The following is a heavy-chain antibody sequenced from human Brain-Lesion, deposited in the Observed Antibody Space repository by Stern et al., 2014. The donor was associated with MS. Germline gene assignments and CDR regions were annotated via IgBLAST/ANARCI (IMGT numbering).Heavy chain of an antibody. CDR3: ARETGGYTYGDTDFFDY. J-gene: IGHJ4*02. Sequence: QLQLQESGPGLVKPSQTLSLTCIVSGGSISSGSFYWNWIRQPAGKGLEWIGRIYSSGSTNYNPYLTSRVTISGDTSTNQFSLKMISMTAADTAVYYCARETGGYTYGDTDFFDYWGQGALVTVSS. D-gene: IGHD5-18*01. CDR1: GGSISSGSFY. CDR2: IYSSGST. V-gene: IGHV4-61*02.